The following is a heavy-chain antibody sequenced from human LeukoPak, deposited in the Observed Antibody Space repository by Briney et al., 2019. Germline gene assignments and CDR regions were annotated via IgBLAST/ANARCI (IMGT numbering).Heavy chain of an antibody. D-gene: IGHD1-26*01. CDR2: ISSSSSYI. CDR1: GFTFSSYS. CDR3: ARGGATKNFDY. J-gene: IGHJ4*02. Sequence: GGSLRLSCAASGFTFSSYSMNWVRQAPGKGLEWVSSISSSSSYIYYADSVKGRFTISRDNAKNPLYLQMNSLRAEDTAVYYCARGGATKNFDYWGQGTLVTVSS. V-gene: IGHV3-21*01.